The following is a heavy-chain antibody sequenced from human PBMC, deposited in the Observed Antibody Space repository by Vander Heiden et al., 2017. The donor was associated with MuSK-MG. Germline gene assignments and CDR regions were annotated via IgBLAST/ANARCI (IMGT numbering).Heavy chain of an antibody. CDR2: ISGSGGST. CDR3: AKGGAYGFNWFDP. D-gene: IGHD3-10*01. V-gene: IGHV3-23*04. Sequence: EVQLVESGGGLVQPGGSLRLSCAASGFTLSSYAMSWGRQGRGKGREWVSAISGSGGSTYYADAVKGRFTISRDNSKNTMYLQMNRMRAEDTAVYYFAKGGAYGFNWFDPWGQGTLVTVYS. J-gene: IGHJ5*02. CDR1: GFTLSSYA.